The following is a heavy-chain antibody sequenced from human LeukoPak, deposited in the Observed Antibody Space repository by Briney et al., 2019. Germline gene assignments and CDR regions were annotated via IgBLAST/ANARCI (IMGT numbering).Heavy chain of an antibody. J-gene: IGHJ4*02. CDR1: GFTFSSSW. CDR2: IKEDGSEK. D-gene: IGHD6-19*01. Sequence: GGPLRLSCAASGFTFSSSWMNWVRQAPGKGLEWVASIKEDGSEKYYVDSVRGRFTVSRDNAKNSLYLQMNSLRVEDTAVYYCARDSGRFRLDYWGQGILVTVSS. CDR3: ARDSGRFRLDY. V-gene: IGHV3-7*01.